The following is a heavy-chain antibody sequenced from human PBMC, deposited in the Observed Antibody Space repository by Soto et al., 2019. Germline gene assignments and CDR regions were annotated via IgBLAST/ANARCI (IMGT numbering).Heavy chain of an antibody. D-gene: IGHD6-19*01. V-gene: IGHV3-21*01. CDR1: GFTFSSYS. Sequence: EVQLVESGGGLVKPGGSLRLSCAASGFTFSSYSMNWVRQAPGKGLEWVSSINSGSSYIYYADSVKGRFTISRDNAKKSRYLQMNSLSAEDTAVYYCAGLPQWLGGDAAFDRWGQGTMVTVSS. CDR2: INSGSSYI. J-gene: IGHJ3*01. CDR3: AGLPQWLGGDAAFDR.